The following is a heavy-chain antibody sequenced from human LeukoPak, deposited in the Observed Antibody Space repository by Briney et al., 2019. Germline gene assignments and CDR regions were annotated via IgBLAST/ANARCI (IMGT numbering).Heavy chain of an antibody. V-gene: IGHV4-59*11. Sequence: SETLSLTCTVPRGSISSHFWSWIRQPPGKGLEWIGYIYYSGSTNYNPSLRSRVTMSVDTSKNQFSLKLSSVTAADTAIYYCARAGYCGTNCYFGDWGQGTLVTVSS. CDR3: ARAGYCGTNCYFGD. CDR1: RGSISSHF. CDR2: IYYSGST. J-gene: IGHJ4*02. D-gene: IGHD2-21*02.